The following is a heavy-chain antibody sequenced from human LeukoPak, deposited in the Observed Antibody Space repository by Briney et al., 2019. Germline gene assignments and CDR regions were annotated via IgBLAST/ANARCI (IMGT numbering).Heavy chain of an antibody. D-gene: IGHD2-21*02. J-gene: IGHJ4*02. CDR2: INPNSGDT. Sequence: ASVKVSCKASGYTFTGYYMHWVRQAPGQGLEWMGWINPNSGDTNYAQKFQGRVTMTRDTSISTAYMGLSSLRSDDTAVYYCARARTYCGGDCSYFDFWGQGTLVTVSS. CDR1: GYTFTGYY. V-gene: IGHV1-2*02. CDR3: ARARTYCGGDCSYFDF.